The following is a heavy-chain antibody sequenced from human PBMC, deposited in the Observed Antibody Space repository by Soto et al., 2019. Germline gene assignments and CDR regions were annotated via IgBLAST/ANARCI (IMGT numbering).Heavy chain of an antibody. CDR1: GYTFTSYG. V-gene: IGHV1-18*01. CDR3: ARDQHSSGWSDAFDI. J-gene: IGHJ3*02. D-gene: IGHD6-19*01. CDR2: ISAYNGNT. Sequence: ASVKVSCKASGYTFTSYGISWVRQAPGQGLEWMGWISAYNGNTNYAQKLQGRVTMTTDTSTSTAYMELRSLRSDDTAVYYCARDQHSSGWSDAFDIWGQGTMVTVSS.